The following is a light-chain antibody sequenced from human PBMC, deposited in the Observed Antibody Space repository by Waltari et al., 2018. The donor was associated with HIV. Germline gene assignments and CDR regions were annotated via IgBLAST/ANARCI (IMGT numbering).Light chain of an antibody. Sequence: QSALTQPASGSGSPGQSITISCPGTSSNVGGYTYVSWYQQHPGKAPKLMIYEVSNRPSGVSNRFSGSKSGNTASLTISGLQAEDEADYYCSSYTSSSTRVVFGGGTKLTVL. CDR3: SSYTSSSTRVV. CDR1: SSNVGGYTY. V-gene: IGLV2-14*01. J-gene: IGLJ2*01. CDR2: EVS.